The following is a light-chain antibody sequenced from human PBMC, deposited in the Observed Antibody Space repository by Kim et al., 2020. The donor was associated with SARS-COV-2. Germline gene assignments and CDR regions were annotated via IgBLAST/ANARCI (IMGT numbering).Light chain of an antibody. J-gene: IGKJ2*01. Sequence: SVTPKDKVTITCRASQSISDYLHWYQQKPNQSPMLLVKYASQSISGVPSRFSGSGSGTDFTLTIDSLEAEDAATYYCHQSRTLPYTFGQGTKLEI. V-gene: IGKV6-21*02. CDR1: QSISDY. CDR3: HQSRTLPYT. CDR2: YAS.